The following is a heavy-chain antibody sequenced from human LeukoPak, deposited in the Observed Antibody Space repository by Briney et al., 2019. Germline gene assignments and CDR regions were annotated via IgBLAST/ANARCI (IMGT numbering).Heavy chain of an antibody. V-gene: IGHV4-38-2*02. CDR2: ISQSGST. CDR3: ARVCKQLWFYYYYYMDV. Sequence: SETLSLTCTASGYSISSGYDWGWIRQAPGKRLEWLGSISQSGSTYDNPSLKSRVTISVDTSKNQFSLKLSSVTAADTAVYYCARVCKQLWFYYYYYMDVWGKGTTVTVSS. J-gene: IGHJ6*03. D-gene: IGHD5-18*01. CDR1: GYSISSGYD.